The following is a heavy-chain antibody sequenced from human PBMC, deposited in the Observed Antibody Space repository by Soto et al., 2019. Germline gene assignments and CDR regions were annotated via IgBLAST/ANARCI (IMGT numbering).Heavy chain of an antibody. J-gene: IGHJ4*02. D-gene: IGHD6-6*01. CDR2: IIPILGIA. CDR3: ARDPKSHARHHVNGRSGY. V-gene: IGHV1-69*04. CDR1: GGTFSSYT. Sequence: SVKVSCKASGGTFSSYTISWMRQAPGQGLEWMGRIIPILGIANYAQKFQGRVTITADKSTSTAYMELSSLRSEDTAVYYCARDPKSHARHHVNGRSGYWGKGTLGSVTS.